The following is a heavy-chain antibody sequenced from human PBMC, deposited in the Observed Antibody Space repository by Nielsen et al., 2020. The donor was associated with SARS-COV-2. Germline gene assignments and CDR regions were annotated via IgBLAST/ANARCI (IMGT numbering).Heavy chain of an antibody. CDR1: GFTFDDYG. D-gene: IGHD4-17*01. V-gene: IGHV3-20*01. Sequence: GESLKISCAASGFTFDDYGMSWVRQAPGKGLDWVSGINWNGGSTGYADSVKGRFTISRDNAKNSLYLQMNSLRADDTALYHCARVDYGILGGFDPWGQGTLVTVSS. CDR2: INWNGGST. CDR3: ARVDYGILGGFDP. J-gene: IGHJ5*02.